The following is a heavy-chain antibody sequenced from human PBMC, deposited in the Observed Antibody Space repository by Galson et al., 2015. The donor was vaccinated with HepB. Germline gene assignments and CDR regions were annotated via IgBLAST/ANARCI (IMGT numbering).Heavy chain of an antibody. V-gene: IGHV1-18*01. CDR1: GYTFSSYS. J-gene: IGHJ5*02. D-gene: IGHD2-15*01. CDR2: ISPHNRDT. CDR3: ARGALVVAVGATQNNWFDP. Sequence: SVKASCKASGYTFSSYSITWVRQAPGQGLEWVVWISPHNRDTNYAQNFQGRVTMTTETSTSTAYMELRSLRSDDAAVYYCARGALVVAVGATQNNWFDPWGRGTLVTVSS.